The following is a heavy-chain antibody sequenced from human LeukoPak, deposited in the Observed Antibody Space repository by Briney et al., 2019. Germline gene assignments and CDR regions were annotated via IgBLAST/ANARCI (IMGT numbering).Heavy chain of an antibody. CDR3: ASERYNWNYAFDY. D-gene: IGHD1-7*01. CDR2: ISSGSSYI. CDR1: GLTVSGNY. Sequence: PGGSLRLSCAASGLTVSGNYMTWVRQAPGKGLEWVSSISSGSSYIYYADPLKGRFTVSRDNAKNSLYLQMNSLRAEDTAVYYCASERYNWNYAFDYWGQGILVTVSS. J-gene: IGHJ4*02. V-gene: IGHV3-21*01.